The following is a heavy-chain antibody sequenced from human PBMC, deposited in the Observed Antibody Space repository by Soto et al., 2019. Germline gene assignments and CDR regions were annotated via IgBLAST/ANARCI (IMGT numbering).Heavy chain of an antibody. J-gene: IGHJ4*02. CDR1: GGSITRNNHY. V-gene: IGHV4-39*01. D-gene: IGHD6-19*01. CDR2: ILYSGST. Sequence: SETLSLTCIVSGGSITRNNHYWGWIRQCPGKGLEWIGSILYSGSTNYNPSLKSRVTLSVETSKNQFSLKMSSVTAADTALYYCARLGSTGWYQGSYFDYWGQGTLVTVSS. CDR3: ARLGSTGWYQGSYFDY.